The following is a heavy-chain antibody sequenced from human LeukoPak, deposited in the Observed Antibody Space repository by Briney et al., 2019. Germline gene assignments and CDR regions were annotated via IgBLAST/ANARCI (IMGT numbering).Heavy chain of an antibody. D-gene: IGHD5-12*01. J-gene: IGHJ3*02. CDR3: AKGISGYAHDAFDI. CDR1: GFIFSSYG. CDR2: ISYDGSNK. V-gene: IGHV3-30*18. Sequence: GGSLRLSCAASGFIFSSYGIHWVRQAPGKGLEWVAVISYDGSNKYYADSVKGRFTISRDNSKNTLYLQMNSLRAEDTAVYYCAKGISGYAHDAFDIWGQGTIVTVSS.